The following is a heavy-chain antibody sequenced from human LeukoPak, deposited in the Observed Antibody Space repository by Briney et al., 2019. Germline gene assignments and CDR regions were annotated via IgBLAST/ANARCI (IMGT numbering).Heavy chain of an antibody. V-gene: IGHV3-74*01. CDR3: ARSDWFDP. CDR1: VFTFSSYW. J-gene: IGHJ5*02. CDR2: VKSDGSSP. Sequence: GGSLRLSCAASVFTFSSYWMHWVRQAPGKGLVWVSRVKSDGSSPRYADSVKGRFTISRDNAKNTLYLQMNSLRAEDTAVYYCARSDWFDPWGQGTLVIVSS.